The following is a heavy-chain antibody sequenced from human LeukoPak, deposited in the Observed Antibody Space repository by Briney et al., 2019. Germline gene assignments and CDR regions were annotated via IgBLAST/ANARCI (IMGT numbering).Heavy chain of an antibody. CDR1: GFTFSSYS. V-gene: IGHV3-48*01. Sequence: GGSLRLSCAASGFTFSSYSMNWVRQAPGKGLEWVSYISSSSSTIYYADSVKGRFTISRDNAKNSLYLQMSSLRAEDTAVYYCARDSCSSTSCYSQYYYYGMDVWGQGTTVTVSS. CDR3: ARDSCSSTSCYSQYYYYGMDV. J-gene: IGHJ6*02. D-gene: IGHD2-2*01. CDR2: ISSSSSTI.